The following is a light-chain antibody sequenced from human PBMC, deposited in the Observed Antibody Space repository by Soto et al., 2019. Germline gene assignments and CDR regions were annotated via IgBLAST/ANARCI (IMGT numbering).Light chain of an antibody. CDR3: LQHRTYPIT. CDR1: QDIINY. Sequence: DIQMTQSPSAMSAYIGDRVTITCRASQDIINYVAWFQQKPGKVPKGLIYAASNLQSGVPSRFSGSGSGTEFTLTISSLQPEDFATYYCLQHRTYPITFGHGRRLEIK. V-gene: IGKV1-17*03. CDR2: AAS. J-gene: IGKJ5*01.